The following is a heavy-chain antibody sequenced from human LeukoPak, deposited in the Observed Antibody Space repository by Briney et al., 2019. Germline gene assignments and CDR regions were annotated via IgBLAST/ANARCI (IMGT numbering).Heavy chain of an antibody. D-gene: IGHD6-19*01. CDR2: VDPEDGET. CDR1: GYTFTDYY. CDR3: ATGIAVAGIPYYFDY. J-gene: IGHJ4*02. V-gene: IGHV1-69-2*01. Sequence: GATVKISCKVSGYTFTDYYMHLVQQAPGKGLEWMGLVDPEDGETIYAEKFQGRVTITADTSTDTAYMELSSLRSEDTAVYYCATGIAVAGIPYYFDYWGQGTLVTVSS.